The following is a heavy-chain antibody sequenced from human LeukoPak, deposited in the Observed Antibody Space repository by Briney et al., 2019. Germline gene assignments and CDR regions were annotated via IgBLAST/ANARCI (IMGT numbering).Heavy chain of an antibody. D-gene: IGHD3-22*01. Sequence: PSETLSLTCTVSGGSISSYYWGWIRQPPGKGLEWIGSIYHSGNTYYNPSLKSRITISVDTSKNQFSLKLSSVTAADTAVYFCAREKSSGYADYWGQGTLVTVSS. V-gene: IGHV4-38-2*02. CDR3: AREKSSGYADY. J-gene: IGHJ4*02. CDR2: IYHSGNT. CDR1: GGSISSYY.